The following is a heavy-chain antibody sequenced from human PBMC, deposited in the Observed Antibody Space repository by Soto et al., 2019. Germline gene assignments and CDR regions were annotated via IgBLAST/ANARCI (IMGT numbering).Heavy chain of an antibody. D-gene: IGHD6-13*01. V-gene: IGHV4-61*01. J-gene: IGHJ6*02. CDR1: GGSVSSGSYY. CDR3: ARDHRYSSSWYASYYYCGMDV. CDR2: IYYSGST. Sequence: QVQLQESGPGLVKPSETLSLTCTVSGGSVSSGSYYWSWIRQPPGKGLEWIRYIYYSGSTNYNPSLKSRVIISVDTCKNQFSLKLSSVTAADTAVYYCARDHRYSSSWYASYYYCGMDVWGQGTTVTVSS.